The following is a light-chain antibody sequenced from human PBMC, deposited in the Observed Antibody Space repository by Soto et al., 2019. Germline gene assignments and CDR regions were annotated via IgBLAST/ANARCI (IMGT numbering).Light chain of an antibody. CDR1: SSGVGRYNL. Sequence: QSVLTQPASVSGSPGQSITISCTGTSSGVGRYNLVSWYQHHPGKAPRLIIYEVTKRPSGVSTRLSGSKSGNTASLTISGLQAEDEAEYYCCSYAGDYVYVCGTGTRSPS. CDR3: CSYAGDYVYV. CDR2: EVT. J-gene: IGLJ1*01. V-gene: IGLV2-23*02.